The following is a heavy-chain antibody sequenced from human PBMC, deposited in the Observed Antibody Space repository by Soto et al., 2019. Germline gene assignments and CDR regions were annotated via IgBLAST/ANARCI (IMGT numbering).Heavy chain of an antibody. CDR1: GYAISSGYY. CDR2: AYHNGNA. D-gene: IGHD3-16*01. Sequence: SETLSLTCDATGYAISSGYYWGWIRQPPGKGLEWVGSAYHNGNANYNPSLESRVAISIDTSKNQFSLDLTSVTAADTAVYYCATQSRNWGWGAFDVWGQGTMVTVSS. J-gene: IGHJ3*01. V-gene: IGHV4-38-2*01. CDR3: ATQSRNWGWGAFDV.